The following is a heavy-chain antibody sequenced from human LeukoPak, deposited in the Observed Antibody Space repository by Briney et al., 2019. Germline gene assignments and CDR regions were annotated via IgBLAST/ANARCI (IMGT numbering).Heavy chain of an antibody. D-gene: IGHD1-26*01. CDR2: VIPIFGTT. V-gene: IGHV1-69*01. CDR3: ATTIVGAATPPDYYGMDV. CDR1: GGTFSSYA. Sequence: ASVKVSCTASGGTFSSYAISWVRQAPGQGLEWMGGVIPIFGTTNYAQKFQGRVTITADESTSTAYMELSSLRSEDTAVYYCATTIVGAATPPDYYGMDVWGQGTTVTVFS. J-gene: IGHJ6*02.